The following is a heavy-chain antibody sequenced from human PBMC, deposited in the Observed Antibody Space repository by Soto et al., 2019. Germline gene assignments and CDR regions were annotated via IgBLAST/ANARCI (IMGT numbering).Heavy chain of an antibody. J-gene: IGHJ6*02. D-gene: IGHD6-19*01. CDR2: FYYSGNT. CDR1: GDSISDYD. CDR3: ARMYNSGFYRPEGDYFFYGMDV. V-gene: IGHV4-4*07. Sequence: PSETLSLTCTVSGDSISDYDWSWIRQPAGKGLAWIGRFYYSGNTKSNPSLKSRVTMSADTSKNQFSLSLRSVTAADSAIYYCARMYNSGFYRPEGDYFFYGMDVWGQGTTVTVSS.